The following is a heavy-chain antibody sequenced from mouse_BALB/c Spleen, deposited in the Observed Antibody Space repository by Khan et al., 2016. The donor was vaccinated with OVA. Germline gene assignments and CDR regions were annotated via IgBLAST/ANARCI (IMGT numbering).Heavy chain of an antibody. CDR1: GYIFTSNW. Sequence: QVQLKESGAELVRPGASVKLSCKTSGYIFTSNWIHWIKQRSGQGLEWIAGINPGTGSTYYNQKFKGKATLTEDKSSSTAYMQLSSLKSEDSAVYFCAICYDYETSYFDVWGAGTTVTVSS. V-gene: IGHV1S132*01. D-gene: IGHD2-4*01. CDR2: INPGTGST. J-gene: IGHJ1*01. CDR3: AICYDYETSYFDV.